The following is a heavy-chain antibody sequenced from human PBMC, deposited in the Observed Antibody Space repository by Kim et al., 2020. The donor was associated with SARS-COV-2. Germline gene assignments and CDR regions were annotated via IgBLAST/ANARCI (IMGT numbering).Heavy chain of an antibody. D-gene: IGHD2-2*01. CDR3: ARVKYQLLLYGMDV. J-gene: IGHJ6*02. CDR1: GFTFSDYY. Sequence: GGSLRLSCAASGFTFSDYYMSWIRQAPGKGLEWVSYISSSGSTIYYADSVKGRFTISRDHAKNSLYLQMNSLRAEDTAVYYCARVKYQLLLYGMDVWGQGTTVTVSS. V-gene: IGHV3-11*01. CDR2: ISSSGSTI.